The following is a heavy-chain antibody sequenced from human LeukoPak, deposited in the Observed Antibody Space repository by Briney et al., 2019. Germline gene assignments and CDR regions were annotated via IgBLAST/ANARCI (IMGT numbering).Heavy chain of an antibody. Sequence: SETLSLTCTVSGGSISSSSYYWGWIRQPPGKGLEWIGSIYYSGSTYYNPSLKSRVTISVDTSKNQFSLKLSSVTAADTAVYYCARQGGLRGGYWGQGTLVTVSS. V-gene: IGHV4-39*01. D-gene: IGHD2-15*01. CDR3: ARQGGLRGGY. J-gene: IGHJ4*02. CDR2: IYYSGST. CDR1: GGSISSSSYY.